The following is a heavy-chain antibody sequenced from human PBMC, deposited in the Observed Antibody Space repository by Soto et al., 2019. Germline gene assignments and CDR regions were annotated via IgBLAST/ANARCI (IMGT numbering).Heavy chain of an antibody. D-gene: IGHD2-8*01. CDR1: GFTFDKVW. V-gene: IGHV3-15*07. CDR3: TTGRDALIY. CDR2: IKSKTDGGTT. Sequence: EVQLVESGGGLVKPGGSLRLSCAVSGFTFDKVWMNWARQAPGKGLEWVGRIKSKTDGGTTDYAAPVKGRFTISRDDSKNMLYLQRDSRKTEDTGMYSGTTGRDALIYWGQGTLVTVSS. J-gene: IGHJ4*02.